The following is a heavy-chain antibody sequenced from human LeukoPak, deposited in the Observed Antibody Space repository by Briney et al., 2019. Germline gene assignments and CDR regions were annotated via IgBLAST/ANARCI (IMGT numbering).Heavy chain of an antibody. D-gene: IGHD2-2*01. Sequence: VASVKVSCKASGYTFTSYAMHWVRQAPGQRLEWMGWINAGNGNTKYSQEFQGRVTITRDTSASTAYMELSSLRSEDMAVYYCARGAGGHQRKYYYYYYMDVWGKGTTVTVSS. CDR3: ARGAGGHQRKYYYYYYMDV. V-gene: IGHV1-3*03. CDR2: INAGNGNT. CDR1: GYTFTSYA. J-gene: IGHJ6*03.